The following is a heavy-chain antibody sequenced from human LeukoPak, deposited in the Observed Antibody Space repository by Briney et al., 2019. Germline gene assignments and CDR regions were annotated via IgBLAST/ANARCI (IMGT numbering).Heavy chain of an antibody. D-gene: IGHD3-3*01. J-gene: IGHJ4*02. V-gene: IGHV4-39*07. CDR3: ASTHYDFWSGYPVSFDY. CDR1: GGSISSSSYY. Sequence: SETLSLTCTVSGGSISSSSYYWGWIRQPPGKGLEWIGSIYYSGSTNYNPSLKSRVTMSVDTSKNQFSLKLSSVTAADTAVYYCASTHYDFWSGYPVSFDYWGQGTLVTVSS. CDR2: IYYSGST.